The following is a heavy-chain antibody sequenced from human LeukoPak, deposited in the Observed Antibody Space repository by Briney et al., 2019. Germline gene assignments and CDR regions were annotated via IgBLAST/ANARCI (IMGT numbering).Heavy chain of an antibody. D-gene: IGHD4/OR15-4a*01. CDR3: ARGSPPTGDDLGDYGTFDI. CDR1: GGSITNYY. V-gene: IGHV4-4*07. J-gene: IGHJ3*02. CDR2: IYSSGST. Sequence: PSETLSLTCTVSGGSITNYYWSWIRQPAGKGLEWIGRIYSSGSTNYNSSLKSRVTMSVDTSKNQFTLKLTSVTAADTAVYYCARGSPPTGDDLGDYGTFDIWGQGTMVTVSP.